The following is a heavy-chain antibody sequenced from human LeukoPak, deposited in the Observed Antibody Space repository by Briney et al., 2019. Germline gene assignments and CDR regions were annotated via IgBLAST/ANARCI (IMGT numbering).Heavy chain of an antibody. V-gene: IGHV4-31*03. CDR3: ARAKMFDSNSFDH. CDR1: GAXXSXGDYX. Sequence: SETLSLTCTVSGAXXSXGDYXWTXXRQPXXXXXEWXXYNSYSGNTYYXSSLQSRVTISLDTSKNQFSLELKSVTAADTAVYFCARAKMFDSNSFDHWGQGTLVTVSS. CDR2: NSYSGNT. J-gene: IGHJ4*02. D-gene: IGHD2/OR15-2a*01.